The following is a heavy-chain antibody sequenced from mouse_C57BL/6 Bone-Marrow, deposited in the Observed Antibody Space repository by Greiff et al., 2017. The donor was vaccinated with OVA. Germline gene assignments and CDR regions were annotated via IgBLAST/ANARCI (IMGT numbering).Heavy chain of an antibody. D-gene: IGHD2-14*01. J-gene: IGHJ4*01. V-gene: IGHV3-6*01. Sequence: EVKLQESGPGLVKPSQSLSLTCSVTGYSITSGYYWNWIRQFPGNKLEWMGYIRYDGSTNYNPPLKNRISITRDTSKNQFFLKLNSVTTEDTATYYCASYRRGIDAMDYWGQGTSVTVSS. CDR1: GYSITSGYY. CDR2: IRYDGST. CDR3: ASYRRGIDAMDY.